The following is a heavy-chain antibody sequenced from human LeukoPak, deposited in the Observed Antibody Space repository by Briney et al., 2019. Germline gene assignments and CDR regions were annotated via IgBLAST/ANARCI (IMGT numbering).Heavy chain of an antibody. CDR3: ARYVTSSSWYGTTWYYYGMDV. Sequence: ASVKVSCKASGYTFTSYGISWVRQAPGQGLEWMGWISAYNGNTNYAQKLQGRVTMTTDTSTSTAYMELRSLRSDDTAVYYCARYVTSSSWYGTTWYYYGMDVWGQGTTVTASS. J-gene: IGHJ6*02. CDR2: ISAYNGNT. D-gene: IGHD6-13*01. CDR1: GYTFTSYG. V-gene: IGHV1-18*01.